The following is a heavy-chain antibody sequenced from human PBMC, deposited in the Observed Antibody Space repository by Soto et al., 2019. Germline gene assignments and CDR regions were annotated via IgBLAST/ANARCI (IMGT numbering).Heavy chain of an antibody. V-gene: IGHV1-2*04. J-gene: IGHJ6*02. CDR3: ARGPVLGYCSGGSCPLRADYYYGMDV. Sequence: ASVKVSCKASGYTFTGYYMHWVRQAPGQGLEWMGWINPNSGGTNYAQKFQGWVTMTRDTSISTAYMELSRLRSDDTAVYYCARGPVLGYCSGGSCPLRADYYYGMDVWGQGTTVTVSS. CDR1: GYTFTGYY. D-gene: IGHD2-15*01. CDR2: INPNSGGT.